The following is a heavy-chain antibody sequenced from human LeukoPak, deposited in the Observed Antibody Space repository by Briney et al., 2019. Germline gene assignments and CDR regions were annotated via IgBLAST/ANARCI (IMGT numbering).Heavy chain of an antibody. CDR1: GYTFTSYY. V-gene: IGHV1-46*01. D-gene: IGHD5-18*01. CDR3: AIPAMGSLFDY. Sequence: ASVKVSCKASGYTFTSYYMHWVRQAPGQGPEWMGIINPSGGSTSYAQKFQGRVTMTRDTSTSTVYMELSSLRSEDTAVYYCAIPAMGSLFDYWGQGTLVTVSS. J-gene: IGHJ4*02. CDR2: INPSGGST.